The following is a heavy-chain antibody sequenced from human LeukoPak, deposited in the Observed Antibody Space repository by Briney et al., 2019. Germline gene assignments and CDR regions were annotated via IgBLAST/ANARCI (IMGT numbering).Heavy chain of an antibody. Sequence: TSETLSPTCTVSGGSISTYYWSWIRQPPGKGLEWIGYIYYSGITNCNPSLQSRVTISVATSKNQFSLKLSSVTAADTAMYYCAREGDYSNFDYWGQGTLVTVSS. CDR2: IYYSGIT. CDR3: AREGDYSNFDY. D-gene: IGHD4-17*01. V-gene: IGHV4-59*01. J-gene: IGHJ4*02. CDR1: GGSISTYY.